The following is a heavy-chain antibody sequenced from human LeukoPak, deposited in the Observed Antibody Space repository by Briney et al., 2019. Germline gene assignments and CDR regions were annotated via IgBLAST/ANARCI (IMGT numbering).Heavy chain of an antibody. V-gene: IGHV1-18*01. CDR1: GYTFTSYG. CDR2: ISAYNGNT. CDR3: ARDMASGSYGAFDI. Sequence: ASVKVSCKASGYTFTSYGISWVRRAPGQGLDWMGWISAYNGNTNYAQKLQGRVTMTTDTSTSTAYMELRSLRSDDTAVYYCARDMASGSYGAFDIWGQGTMVTVSS. D-gene: IGHD1-26*01. J-gene: IGHJ3*02.